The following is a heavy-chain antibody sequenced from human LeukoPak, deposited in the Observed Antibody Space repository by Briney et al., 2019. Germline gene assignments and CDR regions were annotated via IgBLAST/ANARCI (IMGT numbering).Heavy chain of an antibody. J-gene: IGHJ6*02. D-gene: IGHD2-2*01. CDR1: GGSISSYY. CDR2: IHYSGST. Sequence: PSETPSLTCTVSGGSISSYYWSWIRQPPGKGLEWIGYIHYSGSTNYNPSLKSRVTISVDTSKNQFSLKLSSVTAADTAVYYCARSSTSWTYYYYGMDVWGQGTTVTVSS. CDR3: ARSSTSWTYYYYGMDV. V-gene: IGHV4-59*08.